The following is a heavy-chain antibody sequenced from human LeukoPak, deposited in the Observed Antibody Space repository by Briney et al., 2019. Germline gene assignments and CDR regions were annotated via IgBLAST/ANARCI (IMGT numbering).Heavy chain of an antibody. CDR2: IYSDGNT. CDR3: AAVAHHLRIFDY. CDR1: VFTVSSNY. J-gene: IGHJ4*02. D-gene: IGHD1-14*01. V-gene: IGHV3-66*01. Sequence: GGSLRLSCAASVFTVSSNYMCWVRQAPGKGLEWVSIIYSDGNTYYADSGKGRFTISRDNSRNTLYFQMNSLRVDATAVYYCAAVAHHLRIFDYWGQGTLVTVSS.